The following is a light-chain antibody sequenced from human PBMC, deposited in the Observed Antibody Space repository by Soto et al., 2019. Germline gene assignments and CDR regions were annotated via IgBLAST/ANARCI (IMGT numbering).Light chain of an antibody. CDR1: SSNIGAGYD. Sequence: QSVLTQPPSVSGAPGQRVTISCTGSSSNIGAGYDVHWYQQLPGTAPKLLIYGNSNRPSGVPDRFSGSKSGTSASLAITGRHAEDEADYYFQSYDSSLSAYVFGTGTKLTVL. J-gene: IGLJ1*01. CDR3: QSYDSSLSAYV. CDR2: GNS. V-gene: IGLV1-40*01.